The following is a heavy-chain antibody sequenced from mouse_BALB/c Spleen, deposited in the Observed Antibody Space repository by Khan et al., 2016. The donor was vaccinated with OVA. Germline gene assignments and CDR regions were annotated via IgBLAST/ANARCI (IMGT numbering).Heavy chain of an antibody. Sequence: EVQLQQSGPELVKPGASVKISCKASGYTFTDYNMDWVKQSHGKSLEWIGDITPNNGGTIYNQKFKGKATLTVDKSSSTAYMELRSLTSEDTAGYYGTRGGHGSPCDYWGQGTTLTVSS. CDR2: ITPNNGGT. D-gene: IGHD1-1*01. J-gene: IGHJ2*01. CDR1: GYTFTDYN. V-gene: IGHV1-18*01. CDR3: TRGGHGSPCDY.